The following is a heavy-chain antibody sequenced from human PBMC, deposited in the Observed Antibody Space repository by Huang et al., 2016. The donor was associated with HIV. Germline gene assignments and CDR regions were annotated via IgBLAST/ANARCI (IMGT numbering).Heavy chain of an antibody. V-gene: IGHV3-15*01. CDR1: GFTFKDAW. J-gene: IGHJ4*02. CDR3: TTWARTSAGGN. Sequence: EVQLVESGGGLVKPGGSLRLSCAASGFTFKDAWMSWVRQTPWKGLELVGIIKTKDDGGTTDYAAPVKGRFSMSRDDSKNTFYLQMNSLKSEDTAVYYCTTWARTSAGGNWGQGTLVSVSS. D-gene: IGHD6-25*01. CDR2: IKTKDDGGTT.